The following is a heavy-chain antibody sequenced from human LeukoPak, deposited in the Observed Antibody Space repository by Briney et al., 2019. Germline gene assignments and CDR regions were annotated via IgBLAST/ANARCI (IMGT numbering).Heavy chain of an antibody. V-gene: IGHV3-23*01. CDR3: AKDLGSVGATNY. Sequence: PGGSLGLSCAASGFTFSSYAMSWVRQAPGKGLEWVSAISGSGGSTYYADSVKGRFTISRDNSKNTLYLQMNSLRAEDTAVYYCAKDLGSVGATNYWGQGTLVTVSS. CDR1: GFTFSSYA. D-gene: IGHD1-26*01. CDR2: ISGSGGST. J-gene: IGHJ4*02.